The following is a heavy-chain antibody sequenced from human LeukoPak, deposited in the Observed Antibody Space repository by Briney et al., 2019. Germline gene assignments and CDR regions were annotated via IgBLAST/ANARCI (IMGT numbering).Heavy chain of an antibody. V-gene: IGHV4-4*07. CDR1: GGSISSYY. Sequence: SETLSLTCTVSGGSISSYYWSWIRQPAGKGLEWIGRIYASGSTSYNPSLKSRVTMSVDTSKNQFSLKLSSVTAADTAVYYCANNGVTSRPFDYWGQGTLVTVSS. CDR3: ANNGVTSRPFDY. D-gene: IGHD4-11*01. CDR2: IYASGST. J-gene: IGHJ4*02.